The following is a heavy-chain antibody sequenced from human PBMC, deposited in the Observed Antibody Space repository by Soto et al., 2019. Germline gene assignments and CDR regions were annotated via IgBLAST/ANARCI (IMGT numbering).Heavy chain of an antibody. Sequence: PGESLKISCKGSGYSFTSYWIGWVRQMPGKGLEWMGIIYPGDSDTRYSPSFQGQVTISADKSISTAYLQWSSLKASDTAMYYCARTVPPVGTESETVWGHYDFWSGSKPVYYFDYWGQGTLVTVSS. CDR3: ARTVPPVGTESETVWGHYDFWSGSKPVYYFDY. CDR1: GYSFTSYW. CDR2: IYPGDSDT. J-gene: IGHJ4*02. D-gene: IGHD3-3*01. V-gene: IGHV5-51*01.